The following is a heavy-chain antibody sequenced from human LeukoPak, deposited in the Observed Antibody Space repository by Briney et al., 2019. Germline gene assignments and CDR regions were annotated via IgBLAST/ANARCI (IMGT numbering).Heavy chain of an antibody. V-gene: IGHV1-24*01. J-gene: IGHJ4*02. Sequence: LTELXXXXXXXXXXKGLEWMGGFDPEDGETIYAQKFQGRVTMTEDTSTDTAYMELSSLRSEDTAVYYCATDLEYYFDYWGQGTLVTVSS. CDR1: LTELX. CDR3: ATDLEYYFDY. D-gene: IGHD3-3*01. CDR2: FDPEDGET.